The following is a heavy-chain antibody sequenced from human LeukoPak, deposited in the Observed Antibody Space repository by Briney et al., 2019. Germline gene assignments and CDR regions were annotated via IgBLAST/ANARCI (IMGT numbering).Heavy chain of an antibody. J-gene: IGHJ6*02. D-gene: IGHD1-1*01. V-gene: IGHV4-39*07. CDR1: GGSISSSSYY. CDR3: ARYATGTTGPMDV. Sequence: SETLSLTCTVSGGSISSSSYYWGWIRQPPGKGLEWIGSIYYSGSTYYNPSLKSRVTMSVDMSKNQFSLKLTSVTAADTAVYYCARYATGTTGPMDVWGQGTTVTVSS. CDR2: IYYSGST.